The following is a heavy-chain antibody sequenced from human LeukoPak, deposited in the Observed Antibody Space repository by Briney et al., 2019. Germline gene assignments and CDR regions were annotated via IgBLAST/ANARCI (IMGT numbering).Heavy chain of an antibody. CDR3: ARERQDTVIHSGAFDI. D-gene: IGHD2-21*02. V-gene: IGHV3-30*04. J-gene: IGHJ3*02. CDR2: IASDGSHT. CDR1: GFTFSNYF. Sequence: TGGSLRLSCAASGFTFSNYFMHWVRQAPGKGLEWLADIASDGSHTFYVESVKGRFTISRDNSKNTLYLQMNSLRAEDTAVYFCARERQDTVIHSGAFDIWGQGTMVTVSS.